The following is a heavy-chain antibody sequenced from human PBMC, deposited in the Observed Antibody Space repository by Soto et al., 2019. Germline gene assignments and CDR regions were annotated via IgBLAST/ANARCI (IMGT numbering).Heavy chain of an antibody. CDR3: AREPGLQQLGTYYYYYYGMDV. J-gene: IGHJ6*02. CDR1: GGSISSGDYY. D-gene: IGHD6-13*01. V-gene: IGHV4-30-4*01. Sequence: PSETLSLTCPVSGGSISSGDYYWSWIRPPPGKGLEWIGYIYYSGSTYYNPSLKSRVTISVDTSKNQFSLKLSSVTAADTAVYYCAREPGLQQLGTYYYYYYGMDVWGQGTTVTVSS. CDR2: IYYSGST.